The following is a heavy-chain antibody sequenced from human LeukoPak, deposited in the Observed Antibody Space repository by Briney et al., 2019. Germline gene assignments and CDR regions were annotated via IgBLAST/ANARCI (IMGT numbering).Heavy chain of an antibody. CDR1: GFTFSSYS. CDR3: ARDSGSAGAFDI. Sequence: GGSLRLSCAAYGFTFSSYSMNWVRQAPGKGLEWVSSISSSSSYIYYADSVKGRFTISRDNAKNSLYLQMNSLRAEDTAVYYCARDSGSAGAFDIWGQGTMVTVSS. J-gene: IGHJ3*02. D-gene: IGHD1-26*01. V-gene: IGHV3-21*01. CDR2: ISSSSSYI.